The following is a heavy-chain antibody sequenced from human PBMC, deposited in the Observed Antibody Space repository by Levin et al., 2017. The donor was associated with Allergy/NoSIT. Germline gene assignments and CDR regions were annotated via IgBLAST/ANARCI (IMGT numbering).Heavy chain of an antibody. V-gene: IGHV4-34*01. D-gene: IGHD2-15*01. CDR1: GGSFSGYY. Sequence: PSETLSLTCAVYGGSFSGYYWSWIRQPPGKGLEWIGEINHSGSTNYNPSLKSRVTISVDTSKNQFSLKLSSVTAADTAVYYCARGSRWGVVVVVAATYYFDYWGQGTLVTVSS. J-gene: IGHJ4*02. CDR3: ARGSRWGVVVVVAATYYFDY. CDR2: INHSGST.